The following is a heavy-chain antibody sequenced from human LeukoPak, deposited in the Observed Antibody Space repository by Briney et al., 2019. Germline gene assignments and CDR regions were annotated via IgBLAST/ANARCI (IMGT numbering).Heavy chain of an antibody. CDR1: GGTFSSYA. CDR2: IIPIFGTA. V-gene: IGHV1-69*13. CDR3: ARYKADYYGSGSYYGY. D-gene: IGHD3-10*01. Sequence: SVKVSCKASGGTFSSYAISWVRQAPGQGLEWMGGIIPIFGTANYAQKFQGRVTITADESTSTAYMELSSLRSEDTAVHHCARYKADYYGSGSYYGYWGQGTLVTVSS. J-gene: IGHJ4*02.